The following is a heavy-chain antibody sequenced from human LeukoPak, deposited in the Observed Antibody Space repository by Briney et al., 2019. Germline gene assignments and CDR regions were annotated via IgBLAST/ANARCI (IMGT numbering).Heavy chain of an antibody. CDR1: GGSISSGSYY. D-gene: IGHD3-3*01. CDR2: IYSSGST. J-gene: IGHJ5*02. Sequence: SETLSLTCTVSGGSISSGSYYWSWIRQPAGKGLEWIGRIYSSGSTNYNPSLKSRVTISVDTSKNQFSLKLSSVTAADTAVYYCARAGFLEWLLGWFDPWGQGTLVTVSS. V-gene: IGHV4-61*02. CDR3: ARAGFLEWLLGWFDP.